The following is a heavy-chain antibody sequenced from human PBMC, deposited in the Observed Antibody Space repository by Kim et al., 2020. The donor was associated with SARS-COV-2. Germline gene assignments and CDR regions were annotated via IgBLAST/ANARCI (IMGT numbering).Heavy chain of an antibody. J-gene: IGHJ4*02. CDR1: GGSISSYY. CDR3: ARGVMTTVPAGGGDYFDY. Sequence: SETLSLTCTVSGGSISSYYWSWIRQPPGKGLEWIGYIYYSGSTNYNPSLKSRVTISVDTSKNQFSLKLSSVTAADTAVYYCARGVMTTVPAGGGDYFDYWGQGTLVTVSS. CDR2: IYYSGST. V-gene: IGHV4-59*01. D-gene: IGHD4-17*01.